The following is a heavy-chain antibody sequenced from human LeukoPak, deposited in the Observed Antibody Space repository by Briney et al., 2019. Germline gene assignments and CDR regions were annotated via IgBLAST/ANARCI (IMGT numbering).Heavy chain of an antibody. CDR2: INPNSGGT. CDR3: ARNRGIAAARSWFDP. V-gene: IGHV1-2*02. CDR1: GYTFTGYY. J-gene: IGHJ5*02. Sequence: GSVKVSCKASGYTFTGYYMHWVRQAPGQGLEWMGWINPNSGGTNYAQKFQGRVTMTRDTSISTAYMELSRLRSDDTAVYYCARNRGIAAARSWFDPWGQGTLVAVSS. D-gene: IGHD6-13*01.